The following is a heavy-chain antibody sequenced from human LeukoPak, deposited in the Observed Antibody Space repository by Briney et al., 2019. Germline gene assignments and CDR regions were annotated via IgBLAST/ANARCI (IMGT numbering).Heavy chain of an antibody. Sequence: GGTLRLSCAASGFTFSSYGMSWVRQAPGKGLEWVSFISSSSSYIYYADSLKGRFTISRDNAKNSLYLQMNSLRAEDTAVYYCAKAGYCGGDCYSYYFDYWGQGTLVTVSS. D-gene: IGHD2-21*02. CDR3: AKAGYCGGDCYSYYFDY. CDR2: ISSSSSYI. J-gene: IGHJ4*02. V-gene: IGHV3-21*04. CDR1: GFTFSSYG.